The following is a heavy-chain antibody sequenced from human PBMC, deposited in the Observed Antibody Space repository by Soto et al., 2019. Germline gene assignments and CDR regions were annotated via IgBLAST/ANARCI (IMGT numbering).Heavy chain of an antibody. CDR1: GGTFNTYT. J-gene: IGHJ4*02. CDR3: ASWRSYSGSYCFDY. CDR2: VVPMYDSV. D-gene: IGHD1-26*01. V-gene: IGHV1-69*06. Sequence: ASVKVSCKASGGTFNTYTTNWLRQAPGRGLEWVGQVVPMYDSVNYAETFQGRVTITVDKSTNTAYMELTSLRSQDTALYFCASWRSYSGSYCFDYWGQGTLVTVSS.